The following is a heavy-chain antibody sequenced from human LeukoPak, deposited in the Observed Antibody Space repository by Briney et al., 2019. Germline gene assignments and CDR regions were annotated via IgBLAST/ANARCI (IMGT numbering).Heavy chain of an antibody. V-gene: IGHV1-46*01. CDR2: INPSGGYT. D-gene: IGHD3-9*01. CDR3: AKDWHILTGRNCFDP. Sequence: ASVKVSCKASGYTFTTYYMHWVRQAPGQGLEWMGIINPSGGYTTYAQKFQGRVTMSTDTSTSTAYMELRSLRFDDTAIYYCAKDWHILTGRNCFDPWGQGTLVTVSS. J-gene: IGHJ5*02. CDR1: GYTFTTYY.